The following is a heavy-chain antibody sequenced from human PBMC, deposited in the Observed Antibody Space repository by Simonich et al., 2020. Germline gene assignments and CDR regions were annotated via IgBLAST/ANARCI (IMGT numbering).Heavy chain of an antibody. J-gene: IGHJ4*02. CDR1: GYTFTSYG. Sequence: QVQLVQSGAEVKKPGASVKVSCKASGYTFTSYGISWVRQAPGQGLEWMGWNSAYKGNTNYAQKLQGRGTMTTDTSTSTAYMELRSLRSDDTAVYYCARASRGTWWYYYFDYWGQGTLVTVSS. CDR2: NSAYKGNT. CDR3: ARASRGTWWYYYFDY. V-gene: IGHV1-18*01. D-gene: IGHD2-15*01.